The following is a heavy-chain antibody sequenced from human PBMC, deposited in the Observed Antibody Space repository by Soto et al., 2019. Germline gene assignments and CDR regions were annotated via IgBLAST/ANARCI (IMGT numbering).Heavy chain of an antibody. Sequence: GGSLRLSCAASGFTFSSYAMHWVRQAPGKGLEWVAVISYDGSNKYYADSVKGRFTISRDNSKNTLYLQMNSLRAEDTAVYYCAREYYDILTGYLEYYGMDVWGQGTTVTVSS. V-gene: IGHV3-30-3*01. J-gene: IGHJ6*02. CDR2: ISYDGSNK. D-gene: IGHD3-9*01. CDR3: AREYYDILTGYLEYYGMDV. CDR1: GFTFSSYA.